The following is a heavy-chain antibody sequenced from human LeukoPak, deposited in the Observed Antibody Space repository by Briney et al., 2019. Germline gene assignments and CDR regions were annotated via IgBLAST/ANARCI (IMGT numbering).Heavy chain of an antibody. CDR2: IYYSGST. Sequence: PSETLSLTCTVSGGSISSSSYYWGWIRQPPGKWLEWIGSIYYSGSTYYNPSLKSRVTISVDTSKNQFSLKLSSVTAADTAVYYCASDGGGSSSWGQGTLVTVSS. D-gene: IGHD2-15*01. V-gene: IGHV4-39*01. J-gene: IGHJ4*02. CDR3: ASDGGGSSS. CDR1: GGSISSSSYY.